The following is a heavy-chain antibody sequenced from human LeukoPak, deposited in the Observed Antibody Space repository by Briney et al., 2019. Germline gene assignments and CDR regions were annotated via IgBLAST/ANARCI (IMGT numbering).Heavy chain of an antibody. J-gene: IGHJ4*02. CDR1: GYPFTTWE. CDR3: ARGHTVSSGSYVY. V-gene: IGHV1-8*01. Sequence: ASVKVSCRTSGYPFTTWEINWVRQAAGQGLEWMGWVHPNSGNTDYAQKFQGRVTMTRSTSISTAYMELSSLRSEDTAVYFCARGHTVSSGSYVYWGQGTLVTVSS. CDR2: VHPNSGNT. D-gene: IGHD1-26*01.